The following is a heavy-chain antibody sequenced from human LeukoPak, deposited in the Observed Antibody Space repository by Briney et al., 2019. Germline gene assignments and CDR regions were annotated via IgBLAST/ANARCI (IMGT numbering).Heavy chain of an antibody. V-gene: IGHV3-23*01. CDR2: IGASGGVT. Sequence: PGGSLRLSCVASGFSFSSYAMNWVRQAPGKGLEWVSGIGASGGVTNYADSVKGRFTISRDNSKNTLYLQMNSQRAEDTAVYYCAKDPGDFWTGYYTGMLDYWGQGTLVTVSA. J-gene: IGHJ4*02. CDR1: GFSFSSYA. D-gene: IGHD3/OR15-3a*01. CDR3: AKDPGDFWTGYYTGMLDY.